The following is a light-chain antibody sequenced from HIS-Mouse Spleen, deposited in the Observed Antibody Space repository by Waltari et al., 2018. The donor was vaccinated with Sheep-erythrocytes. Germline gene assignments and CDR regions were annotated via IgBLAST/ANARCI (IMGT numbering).Light chain of an antibody. Sequence: QSALTQPASVSGSPGQSITISCPGTSSDVGSSNLVSWYQQHPGKAPKLMIYEGSKRPSGVSNRFSGSKYGNTASLTISGLQAEDEADYYCCSYAGSSTPWVFGGGTKLTVL. CDR2: EGS. CDR1: SSDVGSSNL. V-gene: IGLV2-23*01. CDR3: CSYAGSSTPWV. J-gene: IGLJ3*02.